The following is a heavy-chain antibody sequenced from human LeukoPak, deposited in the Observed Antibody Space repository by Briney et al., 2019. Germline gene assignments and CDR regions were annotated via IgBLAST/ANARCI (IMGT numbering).Heavy chain of an antibody. CDR3: AHSVIVGGTLGYFDY. Sequence: SGSTLVKPTQTLTLTCTFSGFSLSTSGVGVGWIRQPPGEALEWLALIYWDDDKRYSPSLKSRLTITKDTSKNQVVLTMTNMDPVDTATYCCAHSVIVGGTLGYFDYWGQGTLVTVSS. CDR2: IYWDDDK. V-gene: IGHV2-5*02. CDR1: GFSLSTSGVG. J-gene: IGHJ4*02. D-gene: IGHD1-26*01.